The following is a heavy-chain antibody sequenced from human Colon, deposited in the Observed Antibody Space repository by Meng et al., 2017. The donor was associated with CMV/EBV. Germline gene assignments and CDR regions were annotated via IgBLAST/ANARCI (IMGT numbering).Heavy chain of an antibody. J-gene: IGHJ6*02. Sequence: SETLSLTCTVSGGSISTYYWSWIRQPPGKGLEWIGYIYYSGSTNYNPSLKSRVTISVDTSKNQFSLKLSSVTAADTAVYYCARGYDSSGYSRGRYCGMDVWGQGTTVTVSS. V-gene: IGHV4-59*01. CDR2: IYYSGST. CDR3: ARGYDSSGYSRGRYCGMDV. CDR1: GGSISTYY. D-gene: IGHD3-22*01.